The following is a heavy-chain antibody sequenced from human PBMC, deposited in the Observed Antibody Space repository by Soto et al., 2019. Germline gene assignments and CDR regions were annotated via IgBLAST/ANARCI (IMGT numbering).Heavy chain of an antibody. CDR3: ATLTGTTDYYYYGMDV. CDR2: FDPEEGET. V-gene: IGHV1-24*01. J-gene: IGHJ6*02. CDR1: GYTLTDLS. Sequence: QVRRVQSGAGVKKPGAPVKVSGKVPGYTLTDLSLHWVGQAPGKGLNGMGGFDPEEGETIYAQKFQGRVTMTEDTSTDTAYMELSSLRSEDTAVYYCATLTGTTDYYYYGMDVWGQGTTVTVSS. D-gene: IGHD1-7*01.